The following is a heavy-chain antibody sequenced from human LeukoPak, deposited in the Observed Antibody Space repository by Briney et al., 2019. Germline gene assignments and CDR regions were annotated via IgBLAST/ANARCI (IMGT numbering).Heavy chain of an antibody. V-gene: IGHV3-53*01. Sequence: GGSLRLSCAASGFTVSSNYMSWVRQAPGKGLEWVSVIYSGGSTYYADSVKGRFTISRDNSKNTLYLQMNSLRAEDTAVYYCARGVDIVAVHFDYWGQGTLVTVSS. CDR1: GFTVSSNY. CDR2: IYSGGST. D-gene: IGHD5-12*01. CDR3: ARGVDIVAVHFDY. J-gene: IGHJ4*02.